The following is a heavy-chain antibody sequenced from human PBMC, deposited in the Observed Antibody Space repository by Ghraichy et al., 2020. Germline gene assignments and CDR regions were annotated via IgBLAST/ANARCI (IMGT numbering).Heavy chain of an antibody. D-gene: IGHD5-12*01. J-gene: IGHJ4*02. CDR3: AKTKSGSYLDY. V-gene: IGHV3-48*02. CDR2: ISSRTTTT. CDR1: GFIFSSYS. Sequence: GGSLRLSCAASGFIFSSYSMSWVRQAPGKGLEWVSYISSRTTTTYYADSVKGRFTISRDNAKTSLYLQMNSLRDDDTAVYYCAKTKSGSYLDYWGQGTLVTVSS.